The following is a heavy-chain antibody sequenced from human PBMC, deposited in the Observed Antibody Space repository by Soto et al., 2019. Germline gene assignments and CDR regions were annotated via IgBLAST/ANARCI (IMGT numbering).Heavy chain of an antibody. CDR3: ASFSGGFLMGACSTSCYADFDY. V-gene: IGHV3-30-3*01. J-gene: IGHJ4*02. CDR1: GFTFSSYA. Sequence: QVQLVESGGGVVQPGRSLRLSCAASGFTFSSYAMHWVRQAPGKGLEWVAVISYDGSNKYYADSVKGRFTISRDNSKNTLYLQMNSLRAEDTAVYYCASFSGGFLMGACSTSCYADFDYWGQGTLVTVSS. D-gene: IGHD2-2*01. CDR2: ISYDGSNK.